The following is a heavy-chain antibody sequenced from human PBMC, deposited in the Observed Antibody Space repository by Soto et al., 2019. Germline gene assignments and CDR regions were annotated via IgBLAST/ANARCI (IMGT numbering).Heavy chain of an antibody. V-gene: IGHV1-69*13. CDR2: IIPIFGTA. CDR3: ARDGRGYSYGHEALYYYYGMNV. Sequence: SVKVSCKASGGTCSIYAISCVLQFRGRWLDWMGGIIPIFGTANYAQKFQGRVTITADESTSTAYMELSSLRSEDTAVYYCARDGRGYSYGHEALYYYYGMNVWGQGTTVTVSS. J-gene: IGHJ6*02. CDR1: GGTCSIYA. D-gene: IGHD5-18*01.